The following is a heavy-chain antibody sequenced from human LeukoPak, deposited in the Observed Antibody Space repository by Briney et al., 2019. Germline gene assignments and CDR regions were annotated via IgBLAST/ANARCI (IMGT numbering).Heavy chain of an antibody. CDR1: GGSFSGYY. Sequence: SETLSLTCAVYGGSFSGYYWSWIRQPPGKGLEWIGEINHSGSTNYNPSLKSRVTISVDTSKNQFSLKLSSVTAADTAVYYCARGSKYYDSSGYWPFDYWGQGTLVTVSS. V-gene: IGHV4-34*01. J-gene: IGHJ4*02. CDR3: ARGSKYYDSSGYWPFDY. D-gene: IGHD3-22*01. CDR2: INHSGST.